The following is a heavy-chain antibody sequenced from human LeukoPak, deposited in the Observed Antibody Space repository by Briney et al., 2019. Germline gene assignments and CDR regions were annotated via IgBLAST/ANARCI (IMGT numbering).Heavy chain of an antibody. J-gene: IGHJ6*03. CDR2: ISAYNGNT. Sequence: ASVKVSCKASGYTFTSYGISWVRQAPGQGLEWMGWISAYNGNTNYAQKLQGRVTMTTDTSTSTAYMELRSLRSDDTAVYYCARGGLDFWRNYYYYYYMDVWGKGTTVTVSS. CDR1: GYTFTSYG. D-gene: IGHD3-3*01. CDR3: ARGGLDFWRNYYYYYYMDV. V-gene: IGHV1-18*01.